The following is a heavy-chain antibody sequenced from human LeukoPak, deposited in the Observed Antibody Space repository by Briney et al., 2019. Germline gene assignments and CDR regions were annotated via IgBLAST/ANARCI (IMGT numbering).Heavy chain of an antibody. D-gene: IGHD3-10*01. V-gene: IGHV3-21*01. CDR3: ARDRMVRGVIFHYFDN. CDR1: GFTFSSYR. Sequence: PGGSLRLSCAASGFTFSSYRMSWARQAPGKGLEWVSSISSSSSYIYYADSVKGRFTISRDNAKNSLYLQMNSLRVEDTAVYYCARDRMVRGVIFHYFDNWGQGTLVTVSS. J-gene: IGHJ4*02. CDR2: ISSSSSYI.